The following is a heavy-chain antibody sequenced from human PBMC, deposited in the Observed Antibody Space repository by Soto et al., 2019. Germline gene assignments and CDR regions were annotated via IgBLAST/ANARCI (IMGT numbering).Heavy chain of an antibody. Sequence: QVHLVQSGAELKKPGSSVKLSCKTSGGTLTNHAIIWVRQAPGQRLLWMGGIIPTFGTVNYSLKFQVRLTIAADEKTGQASMELTYLRPEDTAVYYLAAIRGEDRLGCAIDIWGQGTVVTVSA. D-gene: IGHD3-16*01. V-gene: IGHV1-69*12. CDR1: GGTLTNHA. J-gene: IGHJ3*02. CDR3: AAIRGEDRLGCAIDI. CDR2: IIPTFGTV.